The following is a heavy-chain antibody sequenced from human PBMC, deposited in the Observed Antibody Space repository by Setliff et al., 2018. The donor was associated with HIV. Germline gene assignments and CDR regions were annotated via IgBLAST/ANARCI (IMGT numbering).Heavy chain of an antibody. J-gene: IGHJ4*02. Sequence: SETLSLTCTVSGGSISSYYWSWIRQPAGKGLEWIGHIYISGSTNYNPSFNSRVTISVDTSKSQFSLKLSSVTAADTALYYCARGSDYIWGNYRFPFDYWGQGTLVTVSS. CDR1: GGSISSYY. V-gene: IGHV4-4*07. CDR3: ARGSDYIWGNYRFPFDY. CDR2: IYISGST. D-gene: IGHD3-16*02.